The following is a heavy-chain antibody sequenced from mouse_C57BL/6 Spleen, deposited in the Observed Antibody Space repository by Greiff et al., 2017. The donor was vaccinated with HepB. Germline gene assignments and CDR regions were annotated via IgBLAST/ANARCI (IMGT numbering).Heavy chain of an antibody. CDR3: ARPYDLYYYAMDY. Sequence: EVQLVESGGGLVKPGGSLKLSCAASGFTFSDYGMHWVRQAPEKGLEWVAYISSGSSTIYYADTVKGRFTISRDNAKNTLFLQMTSLRSEDTAMYYCARPYDLYYYAMDYWGQGTSVTVSS. CDR1: GFTFSDYG. V-gene: IGHV5-17*01. J-gene: IGHJ4*01. CDR2: ISSGSSTI. D-gene: IGHD2-3*01.